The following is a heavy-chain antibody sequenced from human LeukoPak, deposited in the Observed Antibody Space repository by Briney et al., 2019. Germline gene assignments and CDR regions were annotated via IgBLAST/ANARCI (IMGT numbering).Heavy chain of an antibody. CDR1: GYTFTGYY. CDR2: INPNSGGT. D-gene: IGHD6-19*01. J-gene: IGHJ3*02. CDR3: ARARDDQQWLVEFAFDI. Sequence: ASVKVSCKASGYTFTGYYMHWVRQAPGQGLEWMGWINPNSGGTNYAQKFQGRATMTRDTSISTAYMELSRLRSDDTAVYYCARARDDQQWLVEFAFDIWGQGTMVTVSS. V-gene: IGHV1-2*02.